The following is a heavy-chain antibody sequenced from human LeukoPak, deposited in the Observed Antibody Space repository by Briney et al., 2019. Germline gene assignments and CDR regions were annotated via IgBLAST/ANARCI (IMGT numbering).Heavy chain of an antibody. D-gene: IGHD3-22*01. J-gene: IGHJ5*02. CDR2: LWFDGSHQ. CDR3: ARDGNYFDTTPNWFDT. CDR1: GFTFRTYG. Sequence: PGGSLRLSCAASGFTFRTYGMHWVRQTPGKGLEWVAFLWFDGSHQYYADSVRGRFIIPIDNANNTLYLQMNSLRADDTAVYYCARDGNYFDTTPNWFDTWGQGTLVTVSS. V-gene: IGHV3-33*01.